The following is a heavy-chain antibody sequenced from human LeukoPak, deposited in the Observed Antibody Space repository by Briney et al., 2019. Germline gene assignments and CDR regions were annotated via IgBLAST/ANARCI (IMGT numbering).Heavy chain of an antibody. D-gene: IGHD5-18*01. V-gene: IGHV1-8*01. CDR2: MNPNSGNT. J-gene: IGHJ6*02. CDR1: GYTFTSYD. Sequence: ASVKVSCKASGYTFTSYDINWVRQATGQGLERMGWMNPNSGNTGYAQKFQGRVTMTRNTSISTAYMELSSLRSEDTAVYYCAREYSGYYYYYYGMDVWGQGTTVTVSS. CDR3: AREYSGYYYYYYGMDV.